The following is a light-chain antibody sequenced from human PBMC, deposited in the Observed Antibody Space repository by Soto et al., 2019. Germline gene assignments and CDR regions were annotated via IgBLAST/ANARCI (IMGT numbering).Light chain of an antibody. CDR1: QIISSW. V-gene: IGKV1-5*01. Sequence: DIQMTQSPSTLSASVGDRVTITCRASQIISSWLAWYQQKPGKAPKLLIYDASSLETGVPSRFSGSRSGTEFTLTISSLQPEGFATYYCQQYRTFGQGTKVDIK. CDR3: QQYRT. CDR2: DAS. J-gene: IGKJ1*01.